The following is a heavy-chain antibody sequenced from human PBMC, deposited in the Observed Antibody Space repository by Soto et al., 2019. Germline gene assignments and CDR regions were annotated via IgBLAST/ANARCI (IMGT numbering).Heavy chain of an antibody. CDR2: INTNTGNP. D-gene: IGHD3-22*01. V-gene: IGHV7-4-1*01. CDR1: GYTFTRYA. J-gene: IGHJ6*02. CDR3: AREGSAYYYDSSGYHSHYYYYGMDV. Sequence: SVKASCNSPGYTFTRYATNFVRQAPGQGLEWMGWINTNTGNPTYAHGFTGRFVFSLDNSVSTTYLQICSLKAEYTAVYYCAREGSAYYYDSSGYHSHYYYYGMDVWGQGTTVTVSS.